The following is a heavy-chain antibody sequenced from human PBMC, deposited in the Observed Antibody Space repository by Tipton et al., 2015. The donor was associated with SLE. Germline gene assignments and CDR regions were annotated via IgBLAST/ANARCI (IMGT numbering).Heavy chain of an antibody. CDR3: AAVSSALWDFGY. D-gene: IGHD6-19*01. J-gene: IGHJ4*02. CDR2: IYHSGST. V-gene: IGHV4-38-2*02. Sequence: TLSLTCTVSGYSISSGYYWGWIRQPPGKGLEWIGSIYHSGSTYYNPSLKSRVTISVDTSKNQFSLKLRSVTAADTAVYYCAAVSSALWDFGYWGQGTLVTVSS. CDR1: GYSISSGYY.